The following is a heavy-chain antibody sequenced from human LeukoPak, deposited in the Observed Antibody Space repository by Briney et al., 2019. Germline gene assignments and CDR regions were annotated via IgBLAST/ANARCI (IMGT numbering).Heavy chain of an antibody. CDR2: ISGSGGST. Sequence: GGSLRLSCAASGFTFSSYAMSWVRQAPGKGLEWVSAISGSGGSTYYADSVKGRFTISRDNSRNTLYLQMNSLRAEDTAIYYCARGRYSSTTYYFDSWGQGTLVTVSS. D-gene: IGHD6-13*01. J-gene: IGHJ4*02. CDR3: ARGRYSSTTYYFDS. V-gene: IGHV3-23*01. CDR1: GFTFSSYA.